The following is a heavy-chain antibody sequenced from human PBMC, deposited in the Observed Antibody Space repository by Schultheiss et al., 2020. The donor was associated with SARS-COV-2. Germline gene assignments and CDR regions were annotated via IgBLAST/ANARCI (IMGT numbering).Heavy chain of an antibody. CDR3: ARDGIAARAGR. CDR1: GYTFTSYA. V-gene: IGHV1-69*04. Sequence: SVKVSCKASGYTFTSYAISWVRQAPGQGLEWMGRIIPILGIANYAQKFQGRVTITADKSTSTAYMELSSLRSEDTAVYYCARDGIAARAGRWGQGTLVTVSS. CDR2: IIPILGIA. D-gene: IGHD6-6*01. J-gene: IGHJ4*02.